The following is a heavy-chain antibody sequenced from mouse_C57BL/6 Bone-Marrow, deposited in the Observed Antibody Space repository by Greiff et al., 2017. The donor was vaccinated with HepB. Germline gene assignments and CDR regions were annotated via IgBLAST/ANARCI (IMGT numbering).Heavy chain of an antibody. J-gene: IGHJ2*01. CDR3: AVYGNYDY. CDR2: IYPGDGDT. CDR1: GYTFTSYW. V-gene: IGHV1-82*01. Sequence: VQLQQPGAELVKPGASVKVSCKASGYTFTSYWMHWVKQRPGKGLEWIGRIYPGDGDTNYNGKFKGKATLTADKSSSTAYMQLSSLTSEDSAVYFCAVYGNYDYWGQGTTLTVSS. D-gene: IGHD2-1*01.